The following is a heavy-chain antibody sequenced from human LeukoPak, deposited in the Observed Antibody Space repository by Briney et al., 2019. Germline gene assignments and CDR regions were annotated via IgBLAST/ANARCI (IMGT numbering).Heavy chain of an antibody. CDR3: AREGNYGGTFDY. V-gene: IGHV4-59*01. CDR1: GGSISSYY. J-gene: IGHJ4*02. D-gene: IGHD4/OR15-4a*01. Sequence: TSETLSLTCTVSGGSISSYYWSWIRQPPGKGLEWIGYIYYSGSTNYNPSLKSRVTISVDTSKNQFSLKLSSVTAADTAMYYCAREGNYGGTFDYWGQGTLVTVSS. CDR2: IYYSGST.